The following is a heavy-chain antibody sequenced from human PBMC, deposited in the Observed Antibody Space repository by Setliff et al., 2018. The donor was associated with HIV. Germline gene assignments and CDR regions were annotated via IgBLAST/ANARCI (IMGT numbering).Heavy chain of an antibody. CDR3: ARASAERSSVRGLAIAFDI. D-gene: IGHD3-10*01. CDR1: GGSISSGVFY. CDR2: IHYSGNT. J-gene: IGHJ3*02. Sequence: SETLSLTCTVSGGSISSGVFYWTWIRQLPGKGLEWIGYIHYSGNTYYKPSLKSPLSMSVDTSKNQFSLNLTSVTAADTAVYYCARASAERSSVRGLAIAFDIWGQGTMVTVSS. V-gene: IGHV4-31*01.